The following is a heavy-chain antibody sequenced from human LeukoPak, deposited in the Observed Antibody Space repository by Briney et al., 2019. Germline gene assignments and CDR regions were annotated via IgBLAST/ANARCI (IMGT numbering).Heavy chain of an antibody. CDR3: AKDKGAHDSSGWYWGALDI. J-gene: IGHJ3*02. CDR2: IWYDGSNK. CDR1: GFTFSSYG. D-gene: IGHD6-19*01. Sequence: GGSLRLSCAASGFTFSSYGMHWVRQAPGKGLERVAVIWYDGSNKYYADSVKGRFTISRDNSKNTLYLQMNSLRAEDTAVYYCAKDKGAHDSSGWYWGALDIWGQGTMVTVSS. V-gene: IGHV3-33*06.